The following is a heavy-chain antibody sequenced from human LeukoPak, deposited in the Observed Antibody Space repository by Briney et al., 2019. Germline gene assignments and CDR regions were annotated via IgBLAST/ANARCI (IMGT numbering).Heavy chain of an antibody. Sequence: PGGSLRLSCAASGFTFSSYAMSWVRQAPGKGLVWVSRINTDGSSTSYADSVKGRFTISRDNGKNTLYLQMNSLRAEDTAVYYCATSTAGYNCFDPWGQGTLVTVSS. J-gene: IGHJ5*02. V-gene: IGHV3-74*01. D-gene: IGHD2-2*01. CDR1: GFTFSSYA. CDR2: INTDGSST. CDR3: ATSTAGYNCFDP.